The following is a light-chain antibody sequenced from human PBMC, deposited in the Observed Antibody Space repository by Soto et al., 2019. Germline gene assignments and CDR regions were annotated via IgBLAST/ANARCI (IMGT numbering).Light chain of an antibody. J-gene: IGLJ1*01. Sequence: QSAVTQPPSVSGAPGQRVTISCTGSSSNIGAGYDVHWYQQLPGTAPKLLIYGNNNRPSGVPDRFSGSKSGTSASLAITGLQAEDEADYYCQSYDSSLSGCYVFGTGTKLTVL. CDR1: SSNIGAGYD. CDR2: GNN. V-gene: IGLV1-40*01. CDR3: QSYDSSLSGCYV.